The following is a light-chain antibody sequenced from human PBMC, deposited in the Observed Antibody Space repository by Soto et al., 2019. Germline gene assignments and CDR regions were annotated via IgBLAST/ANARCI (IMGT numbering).Light chain of an antibody. CDR1: ECVRHY. Sequence: EIVLTQSPATLSLSPWEIATLSCRASECVRHYVAWYQQKPGQAPRLLIYDASTMATGIPARFSGSGSGTDYTLSISSLEAEDFAVYYCKHRDNLSYIVGQGTKLEMK. J-gene: IGKJ2*01. V-gene: IGKV3-11*01. CDR3: KHRDNLSYI. CDR2: DAS.